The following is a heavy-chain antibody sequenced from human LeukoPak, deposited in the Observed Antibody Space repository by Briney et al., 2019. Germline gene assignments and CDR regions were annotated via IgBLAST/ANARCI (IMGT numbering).Heavy chain of an antibody. Sequence: SVKVSCKASGGTFSSYAISWVRQAPGQGLEWMGGIIPILGTANYAQKFQGRVTITADESTSTAYMELSSLRSEDTAVYYCATPGSSSWYYDYWGQGTLVTVSS. J-gene: IGHJ4*02. CDR2: IIPILGTA. CDR1: GGTFSSYA. CDR3: ATPGSSSWYYDY. V-gene: IGHV1-69*13. D-gene: IGHD6-13*01.